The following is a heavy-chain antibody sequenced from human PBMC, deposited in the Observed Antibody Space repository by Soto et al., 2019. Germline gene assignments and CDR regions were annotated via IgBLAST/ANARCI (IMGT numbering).Heavy chain of an antibody. J-gene: IGHJ4*02. CDR2: IFYSGNS. CDR1: GGSINSDDYY. CDR3: VRERTNISPNRYIIARGRVDS. V-gene: IGHV4-30-4*01. D-gene: IGHD2-8*01. Sequence: QVQLQESGPGLVKPSQTLALTCTVSGGSINSDDYYWSWIRQAPGRGLEWIVFIFYSGNSFYNPTLNGRGSISVAWSKSQFSLALDSVTAADTAVYYSVRERTNISPNRYIIARGRVDSWGQGALVTVSS.